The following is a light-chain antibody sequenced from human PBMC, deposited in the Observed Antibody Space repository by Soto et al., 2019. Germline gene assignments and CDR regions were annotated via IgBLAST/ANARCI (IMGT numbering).Light chain of an antibody. J-gene: IGKJ4*01. CDR2: VAS. CDR1: QTVTNS. V-gene: IGKV3-15*01. CDR3: QQYSDWPLT. Sequence: EIVMTQSPVTVSLSLGETATLSCWASQTVTNSYVAWYQQKPGQAPRLLISVASTRAARIPVRFRGSGSGTEFTLTISSLQSEDFAVYYCQQYSDWPLTFGGGTKLEIK.